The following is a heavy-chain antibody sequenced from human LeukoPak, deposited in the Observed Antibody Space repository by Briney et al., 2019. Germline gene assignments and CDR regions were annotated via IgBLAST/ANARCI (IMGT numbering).Heavy chain of an antibody. CDR3: ARAPYGSYYRHYYNYMDV. D-gene: IGHD1-26*01. Sequence: SETLSFTCPVYGWSFSGYYWSWIRQPPGKGLEWIGEINHSGSTNYNPSLKSRVTISVDTSKNQFSLKRSSVTAADTAVYYCARAPYGSYYRHYYNYMDVWGKGTTVTVSS. CDR2: INHSGST. V-gene: IGHV4-34*01. J-gene: IGHJ6*03. CDR1: GWSFSGYY.